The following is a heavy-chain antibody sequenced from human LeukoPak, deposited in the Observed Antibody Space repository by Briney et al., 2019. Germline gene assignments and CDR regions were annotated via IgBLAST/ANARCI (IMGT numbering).Heavy chain of an antibody. J-gene: IGHJ6*02. CDR2: MNPNSGNT. CDR1: GYTFTSYD. Sequence: ASVKVSCKASGYTFTSYDINWVRQAPGQGLEWMGWMNPNSGNTAYAQKFQGRVTMTRDTSISTAYMKVSSLRSEDTAEYYCASVSLGRFGMDVWGQGTTVTVSS. D-gene: IGHD3-3*02. V-gene: IGHV1-8*01. CDR3: ASVSLGRFGMDV.